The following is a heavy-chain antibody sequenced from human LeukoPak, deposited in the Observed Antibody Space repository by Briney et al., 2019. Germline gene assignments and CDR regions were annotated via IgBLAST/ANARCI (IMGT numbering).Heavy chain of an antibody. Sequence: GASVKVSCKASGHTFSSYILTWVRQAPGQGLEWMGCISSYNGNTNYAQKFQGRVTMTRDTSTSTVYMELSSLRSEDTAVYYCARGRGSGSYYIAHEPLGYWGQGTLVTVSS. V-gene: IGHV1-18*01. CDR3: ARGRGSGSYYIAHEPLGY. CDR1: GHTFSSYI. CDR2: ISSYNGNT. J-gene: IGHJ4*02. D-gene: IGHD3-10*01.